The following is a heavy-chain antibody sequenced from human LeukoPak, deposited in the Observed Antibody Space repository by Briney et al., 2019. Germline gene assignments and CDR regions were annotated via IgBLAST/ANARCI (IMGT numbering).Heavy chain of an antibody. V-gene: IGHV3-7*01. D-gene: IGHD3-10*01. Sequence: GGSLRLSCAASGFTFSNFWMSWVRQAPGKGLEWVANIKQDGGEKYYVDSVKGRFTISRDNAKNSVYLQMNSLRAEDTAVYYCARVLDTYYYGSGSYYNDNWFDPWGQGTLVTVSS. CDR3: ARVLDTYYYGSGSYYNDNWFDP. CDR1: GFTFSNFW. CDR2: IKQDGGEK. J-gene: IGHJ5*02.